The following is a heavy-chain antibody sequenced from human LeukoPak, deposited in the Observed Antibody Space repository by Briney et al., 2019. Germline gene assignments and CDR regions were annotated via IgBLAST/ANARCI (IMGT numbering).Heavy chain of an antibody. CDR1: GFTFSNRW. CDR3: ARDISRTMDV. J-gene: IGHJ6*02. V-gene: IGHV3-74*01. CDR2: INTDGSTT. D-gene: IGHD2/OR15-2a*01. Sequence: GGSLRLSCVASGFTFSNRWMHWVRQAPGKGLVWVSIINTDGSTTRYADFVGGRFTISRDNARNTLYLEMNSLRVEDTAVYFCARDISRTMDVWGQGTTVTV.